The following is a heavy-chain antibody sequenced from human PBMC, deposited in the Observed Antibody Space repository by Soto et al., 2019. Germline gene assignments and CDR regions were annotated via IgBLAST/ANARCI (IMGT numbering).Heavy chain of an antibody. D-gene: IGHD3-16*01. CDR2: IYYSGST. CDR3: ARHDDSGFLIGGFDI. CDR1: GGSISSSSYY. Sequence: SETLSLTCPVSGGSISSSSYYWGWIRQPPGKGLEWIGSIYYSGSTYYNPSLKSRVTISVDTSKNQFSLKLSSVTAADTAVYYCARHDDSGFLIGGFDIWGQGTVVT. J-gene: IGHJ3*02. V-gene: IGHV4-39*01.